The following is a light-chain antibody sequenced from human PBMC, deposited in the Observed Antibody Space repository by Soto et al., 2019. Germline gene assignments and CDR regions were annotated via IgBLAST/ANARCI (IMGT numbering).Light chain of an antibody. J-gene: IGLJ2*01. CDR3: QSYDTGLRGMV. Sequence: QAVVTQPPSVSGAPGQRVTISCTRTSSNIGADYNVHWYRQVPGTAPKLLIYGNNDRPSGVPDRFSGSKSGPSASLAITGLQTEDEADYYCQSYDTGLRGMVFGGGTKLTVL. V-gene: IGLV1-40*01. CDR2: GNN. CDR1: SSNIGADYN.